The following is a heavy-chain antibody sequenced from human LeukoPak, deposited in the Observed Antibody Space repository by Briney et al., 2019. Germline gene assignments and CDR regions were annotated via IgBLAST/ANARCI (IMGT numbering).Heavy chain of an antibody. J-gene: IGHJ4*02. Sequence: TGGSLRLSCAASGFTFSGSAMHWVRQASGKGLEWVGRIRSKANSYATAYAASVKGRFTISRDDPKNTAYLQMNSLKTEDTAVYYCTSGLMITFGGVIAHDDYWGQGTLVTVSS. CDR3: TSGLMITFGGVIAHDDY. D-gene: IGHD3-16*02. CDR1: GFTFSGSA. CDR2: IRSKANSYAT. V-gene: IGHV3-73*01.